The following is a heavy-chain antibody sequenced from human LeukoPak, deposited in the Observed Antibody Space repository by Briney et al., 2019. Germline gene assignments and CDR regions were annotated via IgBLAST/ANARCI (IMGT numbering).Heavy chain of an antibody. V-gene: IGHV4-4*02. J-gene: IGHJ4*02. CDR3: ARDGRRGVTDDY. CDR1: GGSITSSNW. CDR2: IYHSGTT. Sequence: SGTLSLTCAVSGGSITSSNWWSWVRQPPGKGLEWIGEIYHSGTTNYNPSLKDRVTMSVDTSRNQISLNLSSVTAADTAVYYCARDGRRGVTDDYWGQGTLVTVSS. D-gene: IGHD2-21*02.